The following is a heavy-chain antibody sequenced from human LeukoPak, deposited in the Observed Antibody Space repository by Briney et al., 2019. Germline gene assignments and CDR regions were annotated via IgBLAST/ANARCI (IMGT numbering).Heavy chain of an antibody. CDR1: RGSMNNYY. Sequence: SETLSLTCTVSRGSMNNYYWSWLRQPAGKGLEWIGRIYSTGITHYNPTLKSRVTLSVDTSKSQFSLNLSSVTAADAAVYYCARTSATGATYFDYWGQGTLVTASS. D-gene: IGHD1-26*01. J-gene: IGHJ4*02. CDR2: IYSTGIT. CDR3: ARTSATGATYFDY. V-gene: IGHV4-4*07.